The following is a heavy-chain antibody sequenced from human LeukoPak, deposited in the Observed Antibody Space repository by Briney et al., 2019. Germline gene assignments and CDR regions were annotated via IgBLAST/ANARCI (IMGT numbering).Heavy chain of an antibody. V-gene: IGHV3-21*01. CDR1: GFTFSSYS. CDR3: ARVEDDDSEDY. D-gene: IGHD3-22*01. Sequence: GGSLRLSCAASGFTFSSYSMNWVRQAPGKGLEWVSSISSSSSYVYYADSVKGRFTISRDNAKNSLYLQMNSLRAEDTAVYYCARVEDDDSEDYWGQGTLVTVSS. J-gene: IGHJ4*02. CDR2: ISSSSSYV.